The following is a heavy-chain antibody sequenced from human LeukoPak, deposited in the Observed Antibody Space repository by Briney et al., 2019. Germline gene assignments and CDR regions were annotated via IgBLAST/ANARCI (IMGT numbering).Heavy chain of an antibody. CDR3: AKVDGNNNFDY. V-gene: IGHV1-3*04. CDR1: GYTFTSYA. CDR2: ITTVNGNT. Sequence: ASVKVSCKASGYTFTSYAIHWVRQAPGQRLEWMGWITTVNGNTKYSQTFQDRVMITRDTSASTAFLELSGLRSGDTAVYYCAKVDGNNNFDYWGQGTLVIVSS. D-gene: IGHD5-24*01. J-gene: IGHJ4*02.